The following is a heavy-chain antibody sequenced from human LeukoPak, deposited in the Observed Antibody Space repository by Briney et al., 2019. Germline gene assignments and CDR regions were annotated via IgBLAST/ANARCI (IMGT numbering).Heavy chain of an antibody. V-gene: IGHV3-23*01. D-gene: IGHD5-24*01. CDR2: ISESGGDT. CDR1: AFAFSNYA. CDR3: AKQFVDI. J-gene: IGHJ5*02. Sequence: GGSLRLSYAASAFAFSNYAMNWVRQAPGKGLEWVSSISESGGDTSYADSVKGRFTISRDNSKNTLYLQMNSLRAEDTAVYYCAKQFVDIWGQGTLVTVSS.